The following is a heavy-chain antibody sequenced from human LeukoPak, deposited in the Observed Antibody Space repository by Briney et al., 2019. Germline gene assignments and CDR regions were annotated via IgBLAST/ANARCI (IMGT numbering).Heavy chain of an antibody. Sequence: PSDTLSLTCALYGGSFSDYFWSWIRQPPGKGLEWIGEVHPSGRTNYKSSLKSRLTISVDTSKNQFSLSLSSVTAADTAVYFCASSSYDLLTGLGLTHDFWGQGTLVTVSS. J-gene: IGHJ4*02. CDR3: ASSSYDLLTGLGLTHDF. CDR2: VHPSGRT. D-gene: IGHD3-9*01. CDR1: GGSFSDYF. V-gene: IGHV4-34*01.